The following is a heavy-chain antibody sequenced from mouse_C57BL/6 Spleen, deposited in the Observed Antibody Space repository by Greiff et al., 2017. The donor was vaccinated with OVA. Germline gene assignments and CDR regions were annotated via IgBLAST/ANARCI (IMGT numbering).Heavy chain of an antibody. Sequence: QVQLKQSGAELVRPGASVTLSCKASGYTFTDYAMHWVKQTPVHGLEWIGAIDPETGGTAYNQKFKGKAILTADKSSSTAYMELRSLTSEDSAVYYCTRGAGPHYYALDYWGQGTSVTVSS. CDR1: GYTFTDYA. CDR2: IDPETGGT. D-gene: IGHD3-3*01. CDR3: TRGAGPHYYALDY. J-gene: IGHJ4*01. V-gene: IGHV1-15*01.